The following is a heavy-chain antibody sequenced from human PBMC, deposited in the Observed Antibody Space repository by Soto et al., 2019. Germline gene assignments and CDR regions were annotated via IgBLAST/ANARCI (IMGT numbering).Heavy chain of an antibody. D-gene: IGHD3-22*01. CDR1: GGSISSYY. CDR2: IYYSGST. V-gene: IGHV4-59*01. Sequence: SETLSLTCTVSGGSISSYYWSWIRQPPGKGLEWIGYIYYSGSTNYNPSLKSRVTISVDTSKNQSSLKLSSVTAADTAVYYCARVTGDSSGYYYGTHAFDIWGQGTMVTVSS. CDR3: ARVTGDSSGYYYGTHAFDI. J-gene: IGHJ3*02.